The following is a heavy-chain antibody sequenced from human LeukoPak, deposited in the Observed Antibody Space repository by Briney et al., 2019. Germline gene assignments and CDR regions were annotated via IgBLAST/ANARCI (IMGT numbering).Heavy chain of an antibody. CDR2: IWYDGSNK. V-gene: IGHV3-33*01. J-gene: IGHJ4*02. CDR3: ARGLRGSYFDY. CDR1: GFTFSSYG. Sequence: PGRSLRLSCAASGFTFSSYGMHWVRQAPGKGLEWVAVIWYDGSNKYYADSVKGRFTISRDNSKNTLYLQMNSLRAEDTAVYYCARGLRGSYFDYWGQGTLVTVSS. D-gene: IGHD3-16*01.